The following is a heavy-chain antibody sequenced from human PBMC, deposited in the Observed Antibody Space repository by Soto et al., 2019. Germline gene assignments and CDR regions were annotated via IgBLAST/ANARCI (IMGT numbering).Heavy chain of an antibody. V-gene: IGHV1-3*01. CDR2: INAGNGNT. CDR3: AALGGSGYDWDY. D-gene: IGHD5-12*01. J-gene: IGHJ4*02. CDR1: GYTFTSYA. Sequence: GASVKVSCKASGYTFTSYAMRWVRQAPGQRLEWMGWINAGNGNTKYSQKFQGRVTITRDTSASTAYMELSSLRSEDTAVYYCAALGGSGYDWDYWGQGTLVTLSS.